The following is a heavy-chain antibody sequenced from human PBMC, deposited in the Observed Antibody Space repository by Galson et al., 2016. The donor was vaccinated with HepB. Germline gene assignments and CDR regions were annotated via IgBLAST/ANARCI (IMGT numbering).Heavy chain of an antibody. V-gene: IGHV3-30*18. CDR2: DSMDGRRK. D-gene: IGHD3-10*02. CDR1: GFLFRGYG. J-gene: IGHJ4*02. Sequence: SLRLSCAGSGFLFRGYGMHWVRQAPGKGLEWVAADSMDGRRKFYSDSVRGRFTISRDNSNNMLFLQMDSLRPDDTAVYYCAKRHEFCPPVGCSVDYWGQGTLSPSPQ. CDR3: AKRHEFCPPVGCSVDY.